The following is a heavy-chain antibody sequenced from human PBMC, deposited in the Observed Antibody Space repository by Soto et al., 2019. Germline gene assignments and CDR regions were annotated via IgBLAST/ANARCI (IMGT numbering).Heavy chain of an antibody. D-gene: IGHD5-12*01. Sequence: QVQLVESGGGVVQPGRSLRLSCAASGFTFSSYGMHWVRQAPGKGLEWVAVIWYDGSNKYYADSVKGRFTISRDNSKNTLYLQMNSLRAEDTAVYYCARGPHIVATTHAFDIWGQGKMVTVSS. CDR1: GFTFSSYG. CDR3: ARGPHIVATTHAFDI. J-gene: IGHJ3*02. CDR2: IWYDGSNK. V-gene: IGHV3-33*01.